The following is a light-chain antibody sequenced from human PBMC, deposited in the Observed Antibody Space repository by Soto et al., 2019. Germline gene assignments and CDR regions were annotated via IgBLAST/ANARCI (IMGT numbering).Light chain of an antibody. CDR2: DAS. Sequence: EIVLTQSPGTLSLSPGERATLSCRASQSLSSSQLAWYQQKPGQAPRLLIHDASSRATGISDRFTGSGSGTDFTLTITTLEPEDFAVYYCQQYGTSPITFGQGTRLEI. V-gene: IGKV3-20*01. J-gene: IGKJ5*01. CDR3: QQYGTSPIT. CDR1: QSLSSSQ.